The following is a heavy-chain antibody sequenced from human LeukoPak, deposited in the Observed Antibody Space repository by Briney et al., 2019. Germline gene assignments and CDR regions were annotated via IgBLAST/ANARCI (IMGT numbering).Heavy chain of an antibody. CDR1: GFTFSSYA. D-gene: IGHD3-22*01. Sequence: GESLRLSCAASGFTFSSYAMSWVRQAPGKGLEWVSAISGSGGSTYYADSVKGRFTISRDNSKNTLYLQMNSLRAEDTAVYYCATGLRFSYYDSSGYYGAIGRYAFDIWGQGTMVTVPS. V-gene: IGHV3-23*01. CDR3: ATGLRFSYYDSSGYYGAIGRYAFDI. J-gene: IGHJ3*02. CDR2: ISGSGGST.